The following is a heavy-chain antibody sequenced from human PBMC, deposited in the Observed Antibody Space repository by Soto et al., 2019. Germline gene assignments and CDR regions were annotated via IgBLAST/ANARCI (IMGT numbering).Heavy chain of an antibody. V-gene: IGHV4-31*03. J-gene: IGHJ6*02. Sequence: SETLSLTCTVSGGSNSSGVYYWSWIPQHPGKGLEWIGYIYYSGSTYYNPSLKSRVTISVDTSKNQFSLKLSSVNAADTAVYYCASVRGIDPSMDVWGQGTTVTVSS. CDR3: ASVRGIDPSMDV. CDR1: GGSNSSGVYY. CDR2: IYYSGST. D-gene: IGHD3-16*01.